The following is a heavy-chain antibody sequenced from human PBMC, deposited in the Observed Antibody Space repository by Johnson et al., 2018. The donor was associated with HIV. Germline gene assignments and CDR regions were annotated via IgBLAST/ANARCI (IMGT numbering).Heavy chain of an antibody. CDR1: GFTFSSYG. J-gene: IGHJ3*02. CDR2: IRSSGSTI. CDR3: ARVQIISGFNWQYYESSIDAVDI. D-gene: IGHD3-22*01. Sequence: VQLVESGGGVVQPGRSLRLSCAASGFTFSSYGMHWVRQAPGKGLEWVSYIRSSGSTIYYADSVKGRFTISRDNAKNSLYLQMNSLRAEDTAVYYCARVQIISGFNWQYYESSIDAVDIWGQGTMVTVSS. V-gene: IGHV3-48*01.